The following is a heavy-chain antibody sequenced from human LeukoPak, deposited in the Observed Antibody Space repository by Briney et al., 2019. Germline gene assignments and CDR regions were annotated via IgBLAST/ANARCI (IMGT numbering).Heavy chain of an antibody. J-gene: IGHJ4*02. D-gene: IGHD6-19*01. CDR1: GYTFTSYG. V-gene: IGHV1-18*01. CDR2: ISAYNGNT. CDR3: ARDRAVAGTNPFDY. Sequence: ASVKVSCKASGYTFTSYGISWERQAPGQGLEWMGWISAYNGNTNYAQKLQGRVTMTTDTSTSTAYMELRSLRSDDTAVYYCARDRAVAGTNPFDYWGQGTLVTVSS.